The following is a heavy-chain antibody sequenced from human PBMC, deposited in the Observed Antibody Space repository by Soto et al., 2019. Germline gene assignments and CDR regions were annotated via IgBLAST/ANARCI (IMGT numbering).Heavy chain of an antibody. CDR1: GFTFSSYA. CDR3: AKGLVVVVPAAYGRMDY. D-gene: IGHD2-2*01. V-gene: IGHV3-23*01. Sequence: GGSLRLSCAASGFTFSSYAMSWVRQAPGKGLEWVSAISGSGGSTYYADSVKGRFTISRDNSKNTLYLQMNSLRAEDTAVYYCAKGLVVVVPAAYGRMDYWGQGTLVTVSS. J-gene: IGHJ4*02. CDR2: ISGSGGST.